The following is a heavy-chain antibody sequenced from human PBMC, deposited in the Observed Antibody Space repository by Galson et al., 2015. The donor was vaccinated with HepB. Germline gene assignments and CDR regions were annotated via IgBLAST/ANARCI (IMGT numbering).Heavy chain of an antibody. Sequence: QSGAEVKKPGESLKISCKGSGYNFTSYWIGWVRQMPGKGLEWMGIIYPGDSDTRYSPSFQGQVTISADKSISTAYLQWSSLKASDTAMYYCARLGLLGYCSSTSCYSGAFDIWGQGTMVTVSS. CDR1: GYNFTSYW. CDR3: ARLGLLGYCSSTSCYSGAFDI. V-gene: IGHV5-51*01. D-gene: IGHD2-2*02. J-gene: IGHJ3*02. CDR2: IYPGDSDT.